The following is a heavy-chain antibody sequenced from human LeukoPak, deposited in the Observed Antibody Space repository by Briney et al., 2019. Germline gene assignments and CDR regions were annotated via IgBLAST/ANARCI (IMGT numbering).Heavy chain of an antibody. J-gene: IGHJ3*02. Sequence: ASVKVSCKASGGTFSSYAISWVRQAPGQGLEWMGGIIPIFGTANYAQKFQGRVTITADKSTSTAYMELSSLRSEDTAVYYCAREGSSSSRDAFDIWGQGTMVTVSS. V-gene: IGHV1-69*06. CDR3: AREGSSSSRDAFDI. CDR2: IIPIFGTA. CDR1: GGTFSSYA. D-gene: IGHD6-6*01.